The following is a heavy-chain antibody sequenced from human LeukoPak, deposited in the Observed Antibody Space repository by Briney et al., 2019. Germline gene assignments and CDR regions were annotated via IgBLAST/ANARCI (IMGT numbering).Heavy chain of an antibody. CDR3: ARGYESSGYPAPGY. CDR2: TWYDENHK. V-gene: IGHV3-33*01. J-gene: IGHJ4*02. D-gene: IGHD3-22*01. Sequence: GGSLRLFCAASGFTFSSYGMHWVRQAPGKGLEWVAVTWYDENHKAYTDSLKGRFTISRDNSKNTLYLQMNSLRDDDTAVYYCARGYESSGYPAPGYWGQGTLVTVSS. CDR1: GFTFSSYG.